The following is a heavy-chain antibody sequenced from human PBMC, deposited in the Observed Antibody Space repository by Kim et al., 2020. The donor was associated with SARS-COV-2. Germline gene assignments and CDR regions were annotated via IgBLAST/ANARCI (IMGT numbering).Heavy chain of an antibody. V-gene: IGHV4-31*11. CDR3: ARRNGTFDY. J-gene: IGHJ4*02. D-gene: IGHD1-1*01. Sequence: SETLSLTCVVSGGSISSSGHYWSWIRQYPEKGLEWIGYIYYTGTTYYNPSLKSRITISIDTSKNQFSLKLSSATAADTAVYFCARRNGTFDYWGQGTRVTVSS. CDR2: IYYTGTT. CDR1: GGSISSSGHY.